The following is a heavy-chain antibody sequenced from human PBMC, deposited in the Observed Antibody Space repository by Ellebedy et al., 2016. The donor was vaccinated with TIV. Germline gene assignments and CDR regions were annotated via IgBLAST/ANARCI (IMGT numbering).Heavy chain of an antibody. J-gene: IGHJ5*02. D-gene: IGHD3-22*01. CDR3: VRDRGSHFYGSSGFGP. CDR1: GFTFRSYW. CDR2: IKEDGSEN. V-gene: IGHV3-7*01. Sequence: PGGSLRLSCAASGFTFRSYWMSWVRQAPGKGLEWVANIKEDGSENYYVDSVKGRFTISRDNAKNSLYLQMNSLRAEDTAVYYCVRDRGSHFYGSSGFGPWGQGTLVTVSS.